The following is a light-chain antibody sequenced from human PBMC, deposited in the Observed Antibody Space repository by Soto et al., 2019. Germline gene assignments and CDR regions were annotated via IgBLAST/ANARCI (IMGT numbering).Light chain of an antibody. Sequence: EIVMTQSPATLSVSPGERATLSGRASQSVSSNLAWYQQKTGQAPRLLIYGASTRATGIPARFSGSGSGTEFTLNISSLQSEDFAVYYSQEYNNWPRTWTFGQGTKVDIK. CDR2: GAS. CDR1: QSVSSN. J-gene: IGKJ1*01. V-gene: IGKV3-15*01. CDR3: QEYNNWPRTWT.